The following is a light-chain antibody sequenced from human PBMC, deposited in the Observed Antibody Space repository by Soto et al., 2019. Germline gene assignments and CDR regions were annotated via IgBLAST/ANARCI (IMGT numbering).Light chain of an antibody. CDR2: EVS. CDR3: CSYAGSYTFGV. Sequence: SLTQPPAVFGFPRPAATLSFTGNNRDIGGYNYVSWYQQHPGKAPKLMIYEVSKRPSGVPDRFSGSKSGNTASLTISGLQAEDEADYYCCSYAGSYTFGVFGTGTKVTVL. J-gene: IGLJ1*01. V-gene: IGLV2-11*01. CDR1: NRDIGGYNY.